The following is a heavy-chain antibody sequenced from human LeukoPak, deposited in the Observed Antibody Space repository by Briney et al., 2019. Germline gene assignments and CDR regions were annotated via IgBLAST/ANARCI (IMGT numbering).Heavy chain of an antibody. V-gene: IGHV3-15*01. J-gene: IGHJ4*02. Sequence: GGSLRLSCAASGCTVSSNFMSWVRQAPGKGLEWVGRIKSKTDGGTTDYAAPVKGRFTISRDDSKNTLFLQMNSLKTEDIALYYCTTGMQLWYWGQGTLVTVSS. CDR2: IKSKTDGGTT. CDR3: TTGMQLWY. CDR1: GCTVSSNF. D-gene: IGHD6-13*01.